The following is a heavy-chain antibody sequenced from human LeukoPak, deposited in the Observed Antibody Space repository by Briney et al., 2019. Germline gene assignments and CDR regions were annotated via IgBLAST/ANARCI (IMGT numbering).Heavy chain of an antibody. CDR1: GGSISSSSYY. J-gene: IGHJ2*01. CDR3: AISIAVAGPKVLWYFDL. D-gene: IGHD6-19*01. CDR2: IYYSGST. V-gene: IGHV4-39*07. Sequence: SETLSLTCTVSGGSISSSSYYWGWIRQPPGKGLEWIGSIYYSGSTYYNPSLKSRVTISVDTSKNQFSLKLSSVTAADTAVYYCAISIAVAGPKVLWYFDLWGRGTLVTVSS.